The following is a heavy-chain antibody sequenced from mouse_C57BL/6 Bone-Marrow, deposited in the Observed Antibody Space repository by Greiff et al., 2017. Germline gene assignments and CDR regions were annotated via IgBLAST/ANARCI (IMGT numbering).Heavy chain of an antibody. CDR1: GYTFTSYW. CDR3: ARDYYGSSYLYYFDY. D-gene: IGHD1-1*01. J-gene: IGHJ2*01. CDR2: IYPGSGST. Sequence: VQLQQPGAELVKPGASVKMSCKASGYTFTSYWITWVKQRPGQGLEWIGDIYPGSGSTNYNEKFKSKATLTVDTSSSTAYMQLSSLTSEDSAVYYWARDYYGSSYLYYFDYWGQGTTLTVSS. V-gene: IGHV1-55*01.